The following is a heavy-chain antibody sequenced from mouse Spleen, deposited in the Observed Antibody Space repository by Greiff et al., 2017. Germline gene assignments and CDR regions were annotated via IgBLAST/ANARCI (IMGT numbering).Heavy chain of an antibody. Sequence: VQVVESGPGLVAPSQSLSITCTISGFSLTSYNVHWVRQPPGKGLEWLVVIWSDGSTTYNSALKSRLSISKDNSKSQVFLKMNSLQTDDTARYYCAREDGTWFAYWGQGTLVTVSA. CDR3: AREDGTWFAY. CDR2: IWSDGST. J-gene: IGHJ3*01. D-gene: IGHD2-1*01. V-gene: IGHV2-6-1*01. CDR1: GFSLTSYN.